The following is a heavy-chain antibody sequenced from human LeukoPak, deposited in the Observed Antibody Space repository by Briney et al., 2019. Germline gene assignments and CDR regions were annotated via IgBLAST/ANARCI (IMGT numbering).Heavy chain of an antibody. J-gene: IGHJ4*02. CDR2: ISSSGTYI. CDR1: GFTFSSYS. Sequence: GGSLRLSCAASGFTFSSYSMNWVRQSPGKGLEWVSSISSSGTYIYYTDSVKGRLTISRDNAKNSLYLQMNSLRAEDTAVYYCARDALAAAGTGAGYWGQGTLVTVSS. CDR3: ARDALAAAGTGAGY. V-gene: IGHV3-21*01. D-gene: IGHD6-13*01.